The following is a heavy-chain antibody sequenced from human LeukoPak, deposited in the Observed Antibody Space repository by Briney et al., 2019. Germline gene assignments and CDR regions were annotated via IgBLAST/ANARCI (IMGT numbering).Heavy chain of an antibody. CDR3: ATGWIPLPLVY. V-gene: IGHV4-59*01. D-gene: IGHD5-18*01. CDR1: GGSISSYY. CDR2: IYYSGST. J-gene: IGHJ4*02. Sequence: SETLSLTCTVSGGSISSYYWSWIRQPPGKGLEWIGYIYYSGSTNYNPSHKSRVTISVDASKNQFPLKLSSVTAADTAVYYCATGWIPLPLVYWGQGTLVTVSS.